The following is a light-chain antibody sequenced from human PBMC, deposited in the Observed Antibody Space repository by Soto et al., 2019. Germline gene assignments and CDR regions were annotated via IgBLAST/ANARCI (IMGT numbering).Light chain of an antibody. CDR3: QQRSNWPHA. CDR2: GAS. J-gene: IGKJ3*01. Sequence: DIVLTQSPATLSLSPGERATLSCRASQSVSSSYLAWYQQKPGQAPRLLIYGASSRATGIPDRFSGSGSGTDFTLTISSLEPEDFAVYYCQQRSNWPHAFGPGTKVDIK. CDR1: QSVSSSY. V-gene: IGKV3D-20*02.